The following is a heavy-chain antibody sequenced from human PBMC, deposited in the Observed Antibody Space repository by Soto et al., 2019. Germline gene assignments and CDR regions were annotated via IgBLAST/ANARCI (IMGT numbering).Heavy chain of an antibody. Sequence: EVQLLESGGGLVQPGGSLRLSCVVSGFTFSNYGMSWVRQAPGKGLEWVAGISRAGGRIYNEDSVKGRFTISRDNSKNSVYLKGNSLRADDTAVYYCAKGHTNENGHYSSYGMDVWGKGTTVTVST. J-gene: IGHJ6*04. CDR1: GFTFSNYG. CDR3: AKGHTNENGHYSSYGMDV. V-gene: IGHV3-23*01. D-gene: IGHD2-8*01. CDR2: ISRAGGRI.